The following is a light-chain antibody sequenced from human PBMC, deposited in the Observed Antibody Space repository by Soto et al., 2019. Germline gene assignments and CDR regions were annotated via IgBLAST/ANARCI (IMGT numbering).Light chain of an antibody. CDR3: QQSYSSPPT. Sequence: DIQMTQSPSTLSASVGGRVTITCRASQSISSWLAWYQQKPGKAPKLLIFAASSLQSGVPSRFSGSRSGPDFTLTISSLQPEDFATYYCQQSYSSPPTFGQGTKVDIK. CDR2: AAS. V-gene: IGKV1-39*01. CDR1: QSISSW. J-gene: IGKJ1*01.